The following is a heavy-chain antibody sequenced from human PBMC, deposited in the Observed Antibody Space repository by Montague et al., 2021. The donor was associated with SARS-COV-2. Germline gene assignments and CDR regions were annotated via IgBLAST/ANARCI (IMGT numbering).Heavy chain of an antibody. Sequence: SLRLSCAASGFIFSSYEMNWVRQAPGQGLEWVSYIGSSDSTIYYADSVKGRFTISRDNAKNSLYLQMNSLRAEDTAVYYCARGSLGYGYGPEGDSLDCWGQGTLVTVSS. CDR2: IGSSDSTI. CDR1: GFIFSSYE. J-gene: IGHJ4*02. V-gene: IGHV3-48*03. CDR3: ARGSLGYGYGPEGDSLDC. D-gene: IGHD5-18*01.